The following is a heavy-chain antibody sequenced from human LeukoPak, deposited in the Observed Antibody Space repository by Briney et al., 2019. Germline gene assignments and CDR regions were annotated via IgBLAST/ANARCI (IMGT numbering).Heavy chain of an antibody. CDR2: IYYSAST. CDR3: ARVNNWNYDFDY. D-gene: IGHD1-7*01. Sequence: IGYIYYSASTNYNPSLKSRGTISVDTSKNQFSLKLSSVTAADTAVYYCARVNNWNYDFDYWGQGTLVTVSS. J-gene: IGHJ4*02. V-gene: IGHV4-59*01.